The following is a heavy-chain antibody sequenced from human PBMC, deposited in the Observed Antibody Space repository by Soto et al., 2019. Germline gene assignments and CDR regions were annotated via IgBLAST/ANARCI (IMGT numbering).Heavy chain of an antibody. CDR3: ARGLTNQSFDY. CDR2: IYNSGNT. J-gene: IGHJ4*02. D-gene: IGHD4-17*01. V-gene: IGHV4-31*03. Sequence: PSETLSLTCSVSDASVSSGGYFWSWIRQHPGEGLEWIGYIYNSGNTYYNPSLKSRVTISVDTSKNQFSLKLSSVTAADTAVYYCARGLTNQSFDYWGQGTLVTVS. CDR1: DASVSSGGYF.